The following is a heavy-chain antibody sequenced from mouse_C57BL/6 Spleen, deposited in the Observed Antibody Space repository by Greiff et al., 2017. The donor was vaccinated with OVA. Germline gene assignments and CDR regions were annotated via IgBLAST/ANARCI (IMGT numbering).Heavy chain of an antibody. CDR3: ARFYYSNLGLAY. CDR2: IWSGGST. CDR1: GFSLTSYG. D-gene: IGHD2-5*01. Sequence: VQLVESGPGLVQPSQSLSITCTVSGFSLTSYGVHWVRQSPGKGLEWLGVIWSGGSTDYNAAFISRLSISKDNSKSQVFFKMNSLQADDTAIYYCARFYYSNLGLAYWGQGTLVTVAA. J-gene: IGHJ3*01. V-gene: IGHV2-2*01.